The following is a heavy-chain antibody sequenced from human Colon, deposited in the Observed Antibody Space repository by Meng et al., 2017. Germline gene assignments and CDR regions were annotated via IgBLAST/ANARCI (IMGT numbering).Heavy chain of an antibody. D-gene: IGHD1-1*01. J-gene: IGHJ4*02. CDR3: ASLGTQHHLAIYYFDY. Sequence: ASVKVSCKASGYIFTGYYMYWLRQAPGQGREWMGWIKTNSGGTNYAQKFQGRVTMTRDTSTSTAYMELSRLRFDDKTVYYCASLGTQHHLAIYYFDYWGQGTLVTVSS. CDR2: IKTNSGGT. CDR1: GYIFTGYY. V-gene: IGHV1-2*02.